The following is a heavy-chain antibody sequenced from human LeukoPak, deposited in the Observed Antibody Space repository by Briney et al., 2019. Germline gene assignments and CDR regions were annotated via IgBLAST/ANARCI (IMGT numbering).Heavy chain of an antibody. CDR2: IKEDGTET. CDR1: GFMFSSNW. D-gene: IGHD5-24*01. V-gene: IGHV3-7*03. CDR3: AKEGRSLQTY. J-gene: IGHJ4*02. Sequence: GGSLRLSCAAYGFMFSSNWMSWVRLAPGKGLEWVANIKEDGTETYYVDSVKGRFTISRDNAKNSLYLQMNSLRVEDMAVYYCAKEGRSLQTYWGQGTLVTVSS.